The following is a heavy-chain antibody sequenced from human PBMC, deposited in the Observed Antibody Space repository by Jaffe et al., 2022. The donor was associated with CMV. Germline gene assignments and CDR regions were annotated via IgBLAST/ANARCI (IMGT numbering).Heavy chain of an antibody. J-gene: IGHJ4*02. V-gene: IGHV1-46*01. Sequence: QVQLVQSGAEVKRPGAPVKVSCQTSGDTFFNAYIHWLRQAPGQGLEWMGIINPSSGATTYDHNFRDRITMTRDTATTTIYMEFDSLTSEDTATYYCARDPGGYHYFDLWGQGTLVTVSS. D-gene: IGHD3-22*01. CDR3: ARDPGGYHYFDL. CDR1: GDTFFNAY. CDR2: INPSSGAT.